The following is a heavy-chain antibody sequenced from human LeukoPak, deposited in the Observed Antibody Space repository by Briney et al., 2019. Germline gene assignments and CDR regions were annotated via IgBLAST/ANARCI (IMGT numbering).Heavy chain of an antibody. Sequence: GASVKVSCKVSGYTLSELSMHWVRQAPGEGLEWMGGFDPGDGETVYAQKFQGRVTMTVKTSTDTAYMELSSLRSEDTAVYYCSTGVIAVAGKVFDFWGQGTLVTVSS. J-gene: IGHJ4*02. V-gene: IGHV1-24*01. CDR1: GYTLSELS. CDR3: STGVIAVAGKVFDF. CDR2: FDPGDGET. D-gene: IGHD6-19*01.